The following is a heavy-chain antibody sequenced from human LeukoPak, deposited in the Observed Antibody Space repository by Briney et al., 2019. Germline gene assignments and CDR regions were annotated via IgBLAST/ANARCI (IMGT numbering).Heavy chain of an antibody. CDR2: ISYDGSNK. V-gene: IGHV3-30*18. D-gene: IGHD2-21*02. Sequence: GGSLRLSCAASGFTFSSYGMHWVRQAPGKGLEWVAVISYDGSNKYYADSVKSRFTISRDNSKNTLYLQMNSLRAEDTAVYYCAKDLLAYCGGDCYSAFDYWGQGTLVTVSS. J-gene: IGHJ4*02. CDR3: AKDLLAYCGGDCYSAFDY. CDR1: GFTFSSYG.